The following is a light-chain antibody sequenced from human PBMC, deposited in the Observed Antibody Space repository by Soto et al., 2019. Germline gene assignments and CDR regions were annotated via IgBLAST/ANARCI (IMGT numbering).Light chain of an antibody. CDR2: EVT. CDR3: SSYTSSNTPYV. CDR1: SSDVGAYHF. V-gene: IGLV2-14*01. Sequence: QSALTQPASVSGSPGQTITISCTGSSSDVGAYHFVSLYQHHPGKAPKLILYEVTARPSGVSSRFSASKSCNTASLTTSGLQADEEADYYWSSYTSSNTPYVFGTGSLVTVL. J-gene: IGLJ1*01.